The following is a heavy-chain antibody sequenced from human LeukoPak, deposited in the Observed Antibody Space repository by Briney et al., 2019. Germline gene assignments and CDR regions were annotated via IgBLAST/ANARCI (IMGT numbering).Heavy chain of an antibody. CDR1: GFTFSTYT. Sequence: GGSLRLSCEASGFTFSTYTMNWVRQAPGKGLEWVSSISSGSTYILYADSVKGRFIISRENAKNSLYLQMNGLRPEDSAVYYCARVRSAGYYGMDVWGRGTTVTVSS. CDR2: ISSGSTYI. CDR3: ARVRSAGYYGMDV. J-gene: IGHJ6*02. V-gene: IGHV3-21*06. D-gene: IGHD3-3*01.